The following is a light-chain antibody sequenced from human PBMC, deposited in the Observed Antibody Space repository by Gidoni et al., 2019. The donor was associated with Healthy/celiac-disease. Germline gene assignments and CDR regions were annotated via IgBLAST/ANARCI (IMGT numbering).Light chain of an antibody. CDR3: KLSGLT. Sequence: EIVMTQSPATLSVSPGERATLSCRASQSVSSNLAWYQQKPGQAPRLLIYGASTRATGIPARFSGSGSGTEFTLTISSLQSEDFAVYYCKLSGLTFGGGTKVEIK. CDR2: GAS. CDR1: QSVSSN. J-gene: IGKJ4*01. V-gene: IGKV3-15*01.